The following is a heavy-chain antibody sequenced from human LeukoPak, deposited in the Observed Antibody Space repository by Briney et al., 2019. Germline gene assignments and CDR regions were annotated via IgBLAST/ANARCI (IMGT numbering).Heavy chain of an antibody. D-gene: IGHD4-11*01. V-gene: IGHV3-23*01. CDR3: AKGVGDYSNYNSYYFDY. CDR1: GFTFSSYA. Sequence: GGSLRLSCAASGFTFSSYAMNWVRQAPGRGLEWVSGISGSGGSTYYADSVKGRFTISRDNSKNTLYLQVNSLRAEDTAVYYCAKGVGDYSNYNSYYFDYWGQGTLVTVSS. CDR2: ISGSGGST. J-gene: IGHJ4*02.